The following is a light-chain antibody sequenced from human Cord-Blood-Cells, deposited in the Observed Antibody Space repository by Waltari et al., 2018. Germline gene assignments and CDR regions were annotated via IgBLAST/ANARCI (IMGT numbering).Light chain of an antibody. CDR3: QQRSNWPQLT. V-gene: IGKV3-11*01. J-gene: IGKJ4*01. Sequence: EIVLTQSPATLSLSRGERATLSCRASQSVSSYLAWYQQKPGQAPRLLIYDASNRATGIPARFSGSGSGTDFTLTISSLEPEDFAVYYCQQRSNWPQLTFGGGTKVEIK. CDR1: QSVSSY. CDR2: DAS.